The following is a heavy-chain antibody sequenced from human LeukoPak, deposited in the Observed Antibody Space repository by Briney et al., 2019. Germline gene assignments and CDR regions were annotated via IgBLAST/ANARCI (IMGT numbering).Heavy chain of an antibody. CDR3: TTEDEYCSGGSCYYSLLNY. CDR1: GFTFSNAW. CDR2: IKSKTDCGTT. Sequence: GGSLRLSYAASGFTFSNAWMSWVRQAPGKGLEWVGRIKSKTDCGTTDYAAPVKGRFTISRDDSKNTLYLQMNSLKTEDTAVYYCTTEDEYCSGGSCYYSLLNYWGQGTLVTVSS. D-gene: IGHD2-15*01. V-gene: IGHV3-15*01. J-gene: IGHJ4*02.